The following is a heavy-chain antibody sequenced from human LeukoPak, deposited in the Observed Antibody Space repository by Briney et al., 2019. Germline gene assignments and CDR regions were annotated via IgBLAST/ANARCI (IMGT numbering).Heavy chain of an antibody. V-gene: IGHV4-61*01. CDR1: GDSVSSGNYY. Sequence: PSGTLSLTCTVSGDSVSSGNYYLSWIRQPPGKGLDWITYMSPSGTTKYNPSLKSRVTISVDTSKNQFSLKLSSVTAADTAVYYCARGVTLIVVAIHDWYFDLWGRGTVFTVSS. J-gene: IGHJ2*01. D-gene: IGHD3-22*01. CDR3: ARGVTLIVVAIHDWYFDL. CDR2: MSPSGTT.